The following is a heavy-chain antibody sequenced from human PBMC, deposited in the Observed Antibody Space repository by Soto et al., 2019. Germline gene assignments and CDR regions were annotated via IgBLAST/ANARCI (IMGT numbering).Heavy chain of an antibody. D-gene: IGHD2-15*01. CDR3: AKCPISGGWCYNKWFDP. V-gene: IGHV3-30*18. CDR1: GFTFSSYG. CDR2: ISYDGSST. Sequence: QVQLVESGGGVVQPGRSLRLSCAASGFTFSSYGMHWVRQAPGKGLEWVAVISYDGSSTYEADSVKGRFIISRDNSKNTLYLQMDSLTTEDTAVHYCAKCPISGGWCYNKWFDPWGQGTMVSVSS. J-gene: IGHJ5*02.